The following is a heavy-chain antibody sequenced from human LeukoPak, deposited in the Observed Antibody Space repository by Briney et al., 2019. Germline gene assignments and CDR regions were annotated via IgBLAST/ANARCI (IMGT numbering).Heavy chain of an antibody. CDR3: ARAPYSTTWFFDY. CDR2: INSGGTT. D-gene: IGHD6-13*01. V-gene: IGHV3-66*01. Sequence: PGGSLRLSCAASGFPVSSNYMTWVRQAPGKGLEWVSVINSGGTTYYADSVKGRFTISRDNSKNTLNLQMSSLRAEDTAVYYCARAPYSTTWFFDYWGQGTLVTVSS. J-gene: IGHJ4*02. CDR1: GFPVSSNY.